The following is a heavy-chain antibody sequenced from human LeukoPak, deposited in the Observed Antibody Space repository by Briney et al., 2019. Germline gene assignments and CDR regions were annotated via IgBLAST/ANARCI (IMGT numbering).Heavy chain of an antibody. J-gene: IGHJ3*02. CDR2: IIPIFGTA. D-gene: IGHD1-26*01. CDR1: GGTFSSYA. CDR3: ARESGSYLGGSAFDI. Sequence: SVKVSCKASGGTFSSYAISWVRQAPGQGLEWMGGIIPIFGTANYAQKFQGRVTMTRDTSTSTVYMELSSLRSEDTAVYYCARESGSYLGGSAFDIWGQGTMVTVSS. V-gene: IGHV1-69*05.